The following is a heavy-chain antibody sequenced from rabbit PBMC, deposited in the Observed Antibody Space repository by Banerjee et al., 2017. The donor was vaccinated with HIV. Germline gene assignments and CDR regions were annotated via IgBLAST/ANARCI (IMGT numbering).Heavy chain of an antibody. D-gene: IGHD6-1*01. J-gene: IGHJ4*01. CDR3: ARAAGYGGYGYATGFNL. CDR2: IYPGLSIT. Sequence: QEQLVESGGGLVTLGGSLKLSCKASGIDFSSYGISWVRQAPGKGPEWIAYIYPGLSITKYANSVKGRFTISSDNAQNTLYLQLNSLTAADTATYFCARAAGYGGYGYATGFNLWGQGTLVTVS. V-gene: IGHV1S47*01. CDR1: GIDFSSYG.